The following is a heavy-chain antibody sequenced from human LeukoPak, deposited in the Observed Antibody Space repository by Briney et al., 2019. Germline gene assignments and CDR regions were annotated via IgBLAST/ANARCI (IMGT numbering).Heavy chain of an antibody. J-gene: IGHJ6*02. CDR1: GYTFTSYD. CDR3: ASRPYYYDSSGYYPVDYYYYGMDV. Sequence: GASVKVCCKASGYTFTSYDINWVRQATGQGLEWMGWMNPNSGNTGYAQKFQGRVTMTRNTSISTAYMELSSLRSEDTAVYYCASRPYYYDSSGYYPVDYYYYGMDVWGQGTTVTVSS. CDR2: MNPNSGNT. D-gene: IGHD3-22*01. V-gene: IGHV1-8*01.